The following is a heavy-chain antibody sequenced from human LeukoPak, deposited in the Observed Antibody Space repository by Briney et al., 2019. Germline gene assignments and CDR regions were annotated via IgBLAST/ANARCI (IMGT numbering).Heavy chain of an antibody. Sequence: GGSLTLSCAGSGYTISDFSVDWVRQAPGKGLEWVSSISVRSNYRYYADSVRGRFTISRDDARDSLFLQMNSLRAEDTAVYFCVRLRRNNDRSGYYYYYDYWGQGTLVTVSS. CDR1: GYTISDFS. CDR3: VRLRRNNDRSGYYYYYDY. J-gene: IGHJ4*02. CDR2: ISVRSNYR. V-gene: IGHV3-21*01. D-gene: IGHD3-22*01.